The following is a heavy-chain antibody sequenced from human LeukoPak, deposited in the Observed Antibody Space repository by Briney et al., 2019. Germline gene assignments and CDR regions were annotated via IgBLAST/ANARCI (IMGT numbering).Heavy chain of an antibody. CDR3: ARDSGTTGEVKFDP. CDR2: IYTSGSI. Sequence: SGTLSLTCAVSGGSISSYYWSWIRQPAGKGLEWIGRIYTSGSITYNPSLKSRVSMSVDTSKNQFSLKLSSVTAADTAVYYCARDSGTTGEVKFDPWGQGTLVTVSS. D-gene: IGHD3-10*01. J-gene: IGHJ5*02. V-gene: IGHV4-4*07. CDR1: GGSISSYY.